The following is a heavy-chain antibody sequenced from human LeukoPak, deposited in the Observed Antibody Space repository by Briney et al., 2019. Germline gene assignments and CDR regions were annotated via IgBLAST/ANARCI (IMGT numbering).Heavy chain of an antibody. V-gene: IGHV4-39*07. Sequence: PSETLSLTCTVSGGSVSTIDYYWGWIRQPPGKGLEWIGSVYYSGSTYYNAPLKSRVTISVDTSKNQFSLKLSSVTAADTAVYYCARDGYLAVDYWGQGTLVTVSS. CDR1: GGSVSTIDYY. CDR2: VYYSGST. J-gene: IGHJ4*02. CDR3: ARDGYLAVDY. D-gene: IGHD2-2*03.